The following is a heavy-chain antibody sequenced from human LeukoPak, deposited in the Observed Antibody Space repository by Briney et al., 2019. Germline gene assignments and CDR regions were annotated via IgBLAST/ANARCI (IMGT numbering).Heavy chain of an antibody. D-gene: IGHD6-13*01. CDR3: ARDLGYSSSWYFDY. V-gene: IGHV1-18*01. Sequence: EASVKVSCKASGYTFTSYGISWVRQAPGQGLEWMGWISAYNGNTNYAQKLQGRVTMTTDTPTSTAYMELRSLRSDDTAVYYCARDLGYSSSWYFDYWGQGTLVTVSS. J-gene: IGHJ4*02. CDR2: ISAYNGNT. CDR1: GYTFTSYG.